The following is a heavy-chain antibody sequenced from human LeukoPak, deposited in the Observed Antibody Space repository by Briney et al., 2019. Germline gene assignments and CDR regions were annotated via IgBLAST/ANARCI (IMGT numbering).Heavy chain of an antibody. CDR2: INHSGST. J-gene: IGHJ5*02. D-gene: IGHD2-2*01. CDR3: ATYSSTSSLNWFDP. Sequence: PSETLSLTCAVYGGSFSGYYWSWIRQPPGKGLEWIGEINHSGSTNYNPSLKSRVTISVDTSKNQFSLKLSSVTAADTAVYYCATYSSTSSLNWFDPWGQGTLVTVSS. CDR1: GGSFSGYY. V-gene: IGHV4-34*01.